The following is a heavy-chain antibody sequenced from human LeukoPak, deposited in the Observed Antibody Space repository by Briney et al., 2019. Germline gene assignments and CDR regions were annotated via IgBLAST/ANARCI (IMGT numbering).Heavy chain of an antibody. CDR2: IKEDGSQK. Sequence: GGSLRLSCAASGFTFSSYAMSWVRQAPGKGLEWVANIKEDGSQKYYVDSVKGRFTISRDNAENSLYLQMHSLRAEDTAVYYCAREEIWGQGTLVTVSS. CDR1: GFTFSSYA. CDR3: AREEI. V-gene: IGHV3-7*01. J-gene: IGHJ4*02. D-gene: IGHD5-24*01.